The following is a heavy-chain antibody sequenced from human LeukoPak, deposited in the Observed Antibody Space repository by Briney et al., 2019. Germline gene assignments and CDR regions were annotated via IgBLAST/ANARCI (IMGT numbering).Heavy chain of an antibody. J-gene: IGHJ4*02. CDR3: ARLQSGSYYFDS. V-gene: IGHV4-39*02. CDR2: FYHRGNT. D-gene: IGHD6-6*01. CDR1: GGPISSNEYY. Sequence: SETLSLTCTVSGGPISSNEYYWGWIRQPPGKGLEWIGNFYHRGNTNYSPSLRNRITISIDTSKNHLSLRLTSVTAADTAVYFCARLQSGSYYFDSWGQGSLVTVSS.